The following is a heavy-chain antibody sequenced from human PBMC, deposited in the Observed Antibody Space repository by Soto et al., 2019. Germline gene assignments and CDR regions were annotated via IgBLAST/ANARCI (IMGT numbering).Heavy chain of an antibody. CDR3: ANQKGLILPGDY. D-gene: IGHD3-10*01. CDR1: GCTFSNYG. J-gene: IGHJ4*02. CDR2: ISYDGSNE. V-gene: IGHV3-30*18. Sequence: QVQLVESGGGVVQPGRSRRLSCAASGCTFSNYGMHWVRQAPGKGLEWVAVISYDGSNEYYADSVKGRFTISRDNSKNTLYLQMNSVTTEDTAVYYCANQKGLILPGDYWGQGTLVTVSS.